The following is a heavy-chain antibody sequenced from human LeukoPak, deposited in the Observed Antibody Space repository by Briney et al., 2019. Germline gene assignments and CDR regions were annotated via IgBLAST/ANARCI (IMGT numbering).Heavy chain of an antibody. CDR1: GFTFSSYA. D-gene: IGHD2-21*02. J-gene: IGHJ6*02. CDR2: ISGSGGST. CDR3: AKDPVVVTAIYHYYYGMDV. Sequence: PGGSLRLSCAASGFTFSSYAMSWVRQAPGKGLEWVSAISGSGGSTYYADSVKGRFTISRDNSKNTLYLQMNSLRAEDTAVYYCAKDPVVVTAIYHYYYGMDVWGQGTTVTVSS. V-gene: IGHV3-23*01.